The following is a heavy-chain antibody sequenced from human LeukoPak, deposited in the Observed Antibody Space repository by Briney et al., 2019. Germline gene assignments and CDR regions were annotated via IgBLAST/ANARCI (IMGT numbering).Heavy chain of an antibody. Sequence: GGSLRLSCAASGFTFSRYGMSWVRQAPGKGLEWVSTISDSGRTYYADSVKGRFTISSDNSKNTLYLQMNSLRAEDTAVYYCARGDNTAECWGQGTLVTVSS. CDR1: GFTFSRYG. CDR2: ISDSGRT. V-gene: IGHV3-23*01. J-gene: IGHJ4*02. CDR3: ARGDNTAEC. D-gene: IGHD1-14*01.